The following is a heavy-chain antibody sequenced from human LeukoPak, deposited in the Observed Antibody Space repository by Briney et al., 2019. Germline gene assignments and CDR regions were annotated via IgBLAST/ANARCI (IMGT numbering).Heavy chain of an antibody. D-gene: IGHD1-26*01. J-gene: IGHJ5*02. Sequence: PGGSLRLSCSASGFTFSDYYMSWIRQAPGKGLEWLSYISNTGSAIYYADSVKGRFTTSRDNAKNSLYLQLNSLTIEDTAVYYCARDFSGEWEQLTGWWFDPWGQGTLVIVSS. V-gene: IGHV3-11*01. CDR3: ARDFSGEWEQLTGWWFDP. CDR1: GFTFSDYY. CDR2: ISNTGSAI.